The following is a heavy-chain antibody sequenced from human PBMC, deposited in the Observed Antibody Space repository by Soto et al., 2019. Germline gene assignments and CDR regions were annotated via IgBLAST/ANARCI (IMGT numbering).Heavy chain of an antibody. D-gene: IGHD1-1*01. CDR2: ISWDGLAQ. Sequence: QVQLVESGGGVVQPGRSLRLSCAASGFTFSSYGMHWVRQAPGKGLEWVAVISWDGLAQYYADSVKGRFTISRDNSQSTLYLQMNSLRTEDTAIYYCAKETIQVGGPNYFDYWGQGALVTVSS. CDR3: AKETIQVGGPNYFDY. J-gene: IGHJ4*02. CDR1: GFTFSSYG. V-gene: IGHV3-30*18.